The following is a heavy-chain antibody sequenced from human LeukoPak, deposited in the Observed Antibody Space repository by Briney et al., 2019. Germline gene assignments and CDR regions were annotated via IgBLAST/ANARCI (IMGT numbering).Heavy chain of an antibody. Sequence: SETLSLTCTVSGDSISSHYWSWIRQPPGKGLEWIGYIYYSGSTTYNPSLTSRVTMSVDMSKNQFSLKLSSVTAADTAIYYCASVRYCSGGSCYSSSDYWGQGALVTVSS. D-gene: IGHD2-15*01. V-gene: IGHV4-59*11. J-gene: IGHJ4*02. CDR3: ASVRYCSGGSCYSSSDY. CDR1: GDSISSHY. CDR2: IYYSGST.